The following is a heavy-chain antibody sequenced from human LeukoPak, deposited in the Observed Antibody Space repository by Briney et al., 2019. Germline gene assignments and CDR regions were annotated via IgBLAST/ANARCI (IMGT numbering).Heavy chain of an antibody. CDR2: LDPEQAKT. D-gene: IGHD3-3*01. CDR3: ATRGGAFWSGFEK. Sequence: ASVNVSCKVSGYSLTDLNIQWVRQAPGKGLECLGGLDPEQAKTIYAQNFQGRVTMTEDASTDTASMELHSLKSEDTAVYYCATRGGAFWSGFEKWGQGTLIIVSS. V-gene: IGHV1-24*01. J-gene: IGHJ4*02. CDR1: GYSLTDLN.